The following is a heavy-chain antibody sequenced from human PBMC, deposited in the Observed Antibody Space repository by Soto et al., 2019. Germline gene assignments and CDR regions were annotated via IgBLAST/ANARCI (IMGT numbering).Heavy chain of an antibody. Sequence: SLRLSCAASGFTFSSYAMHWVRQAPGKGLEWVAVISYDGSNKYYADSVKGRFTISRDNSKNTLYLQMNSLRAEDTAVYYCARDRHYYGSGTAGAYWGQGTLVTVSS. CDR1: GFTFSSYA. J-gene: IGHJ4*02. V-gene: IGHV3-30-3*01. CDR2: ISYDGSNK. D-gene: IGHD3-10*01. CDR3: ARDRHYYGSGTAGAY.